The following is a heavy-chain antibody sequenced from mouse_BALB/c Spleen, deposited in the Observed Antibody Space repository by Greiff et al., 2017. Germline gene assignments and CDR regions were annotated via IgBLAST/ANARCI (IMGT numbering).Heavy chain of an antibody. CDR1: GFTFSSYG. CDR2: INSNGGST. CDR3: ARDPPYYYGSSYDYAMDY. J-gene: IGHJ4*01. D-gene: IGHD1-1*01. V-gene: IGHV5-6-3*01. Sequence: EVKLVESGGGLVQPGGFLKLSCAASGFTFSSYGMSWVRQTPDKRLELVATINSNGGSTYYPDSVKGRFTISRDNAKNTLYLQMSSLKSEDTAMYYCARDPPYYYGSSYDYAMDYWGQGTSVTVSS.